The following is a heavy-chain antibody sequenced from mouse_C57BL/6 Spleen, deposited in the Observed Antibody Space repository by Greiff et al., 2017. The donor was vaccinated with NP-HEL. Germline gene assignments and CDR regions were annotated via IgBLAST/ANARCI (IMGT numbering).Heavy chain of an antibody. CDR3: ASDLLGFAY. CDR2: IYPGDGDT. D-gene: IGHD2-1*01. J-gene: IGHJ3*01. CDR1: GYAFSSSW. V-gene: IGHV1-82*01. Sequence: QVQLQQSGPELVKPGASVKISCKASGYAFSSSWMNWVKQRPGKGLEWIGRIYPGDGDTNYNGKFKGKATLTADKSSSTAYMQLSSLTSEDSAVYFCASDLLGFAYWGQGTLVTVSA.